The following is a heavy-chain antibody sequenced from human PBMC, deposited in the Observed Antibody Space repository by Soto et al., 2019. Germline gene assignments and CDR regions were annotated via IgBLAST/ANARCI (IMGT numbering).Heavy chain of an antibody. V-gene: IGHV1-46*01. D-gene: IGHD3-16*01. CDR1: GYGFPRYY. Sequence: QVQLVQSGAEVKKPGASVKVSCEASGYGFPRYYIHWVRQAPGQGLEWMGVINPGDGGTSYAQKFQGRVSMTSDTSTSTVYMELSSLRSDDTAIFYCARAFGRLYYFDYWGQGTLVTVSA. CDR3: ARAFGRLYYFDY. CDR2: INPGDGGT. J-gene: IGHJ4*02.